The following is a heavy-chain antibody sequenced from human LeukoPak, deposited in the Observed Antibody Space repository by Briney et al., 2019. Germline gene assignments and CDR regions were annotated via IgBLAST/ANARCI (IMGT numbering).Heavy chain of an antibody. V-gene: IGHV4-59*02. D-gene: IGHD4-17*01. J-gene: IGHJ3*01. CDR1: GGSVNLYN. CDR2: INYSGNI. Sequence: PSETLSLTCSVSGGSVNLYNWSWIRQSAGKGLEWIGYINYSGNIYYNPSLKNRVTITLDTSKKQVSLRLSSVTAADTAVYYCARDFARNSGDYGNDGFDLWGQGTMVTVSS. CDR3: ARDFARNSGDYGNDGFDL.